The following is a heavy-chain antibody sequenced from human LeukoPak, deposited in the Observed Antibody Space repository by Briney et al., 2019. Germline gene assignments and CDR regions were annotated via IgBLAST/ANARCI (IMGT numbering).Heavy chain of an antibody. D-gene: IGHD3-22*01. Sequence: PAGGSLRLSCAASGFIFSSYTMHWVRQAPGKGLEWVAIISYDGSNKYYADSVKGRFTIPRDNSKNTLYLQMNSLRAEDTAVYYCAREDDSSLFQHWGQGTLVTVSS. J-gene: IGHJ1*01. CDR2: ISYDGSNK. CDR3: AREDDSSLFQH. CDR1: GFIFSSYT. V-gene: IGHV3-30-3*01.